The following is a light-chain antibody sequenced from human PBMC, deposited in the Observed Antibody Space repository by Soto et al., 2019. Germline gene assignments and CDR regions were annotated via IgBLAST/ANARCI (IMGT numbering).Light chain of an antibody. CDR3: AAWDDRLSGMV. Sequence: QAVVTQPPSVSGTPGQRVSLSCSGNSSNVGSNYVNWYQQFPGTAPKLLIYGPNERPAGVPDRFSGSKSGTSASLAISGLRSEDENDYYCAAWDDRLSGMVFGGGTKLTVL. V-gene: IGLV1-47*02. J-gene: IGLJ2*01. CDR2: GPN. CDR1: SSNVGSNY.